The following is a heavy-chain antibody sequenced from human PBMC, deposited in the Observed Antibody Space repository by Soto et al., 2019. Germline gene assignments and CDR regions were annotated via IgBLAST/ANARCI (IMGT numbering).Heavy chain of an antibody. CDR1: GDSVSSNSAA. CDR3: ARAHGYSSSWYRKNWFDP. J-gene: IGHJ5*02. CDR2: TYYRSKWYN. Sequence: SQTLSLTCAISGDSVSSNSAAWNWIRQSPSRGLEWLGRTYYRSKWYNDYAVSVKSRITINPDTSKNQFSLQLNSVTPEDTAVYYCARAHGYSSSWYRKNWFDPWGQGTLVTVSS. V-gene: IGHV6-1*01. D-gene: IGHD6-13*01.